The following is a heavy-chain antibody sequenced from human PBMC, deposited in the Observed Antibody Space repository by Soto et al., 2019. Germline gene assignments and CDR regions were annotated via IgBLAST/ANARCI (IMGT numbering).Heavy chain of an antibody. CDR3: ARDKYCSGGSCRKNWFDP. CDR2: IYDDGSA. D-gene: IGHD2-15*01. Sequence: SETLSLTCTVSGGSISSSYWSWIRQPPGKGLEWLAYIYDDGSANYNPSLKSRATISLGMSKNQFSLKLTSVTAADTAVYYCARDKYCSGGSCRKNWFDPWGQGTLVTVSS. V-gene: IGHV4-59*01. CDR1: GGSISSSY. J-gene: IGHJ5*02.